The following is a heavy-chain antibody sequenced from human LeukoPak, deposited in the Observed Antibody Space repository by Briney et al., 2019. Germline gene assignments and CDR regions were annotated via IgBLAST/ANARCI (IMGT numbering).Heavy chain of an antibody. CDR1: GGSISSSNW. V-gene: IGHV4-4*02. CDR2: IYHSGST. D-gene: IGHD1-26*01. CDR3: ARGLVGAATGNWFDP. Sequence: SGTLSLTCAVSGGSISSSNWWSWVRQPPGKGLEWIGEIYHSGSTNYNPSLKSRVTISVDKSKNQFSLKLSSVTAADTAVYYCARGLVGAATGNWFDPWGQGTLVTVSS. J-gene: IGHJ5*02.